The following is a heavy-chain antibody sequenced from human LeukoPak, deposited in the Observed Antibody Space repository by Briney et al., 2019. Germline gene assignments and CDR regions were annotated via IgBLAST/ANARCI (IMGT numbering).Heavy chain of an antibody. CDR2: INTDGSHT. V-gene: IGHV3-74*01. Sequence: GGSLRLSCAASGFTFSSYWMHWVRQTPGKGLVWVSRINTDGSHTDYADSVKGRFTVSGDSARNTLYLQMNSLRAEDTAVYYCARIIVGATGVDYWGQGTLVTVSS. CDR3: ARIIVGATGVDY. J-gene: IGHJ4*02. CDR1: GFTFSSYW. D-gene: IGHD1-26*01.